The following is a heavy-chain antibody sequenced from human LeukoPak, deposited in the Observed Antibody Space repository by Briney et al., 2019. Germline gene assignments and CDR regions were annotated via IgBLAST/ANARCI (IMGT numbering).Heavy chain of an antibody. CDR2: ISPSGDIT. D-gene: IGHD1-26*01. CDR1: GFTFSSYG. Sequence: GGSLRLSCAASGFTFSSYGMSWVRQAPGKGLEWVSGISPSGDITYYADSVMGRFSISRDNPKSTVSLQMNSLRAEDTAVYYCAKSVLSGSYFDYWGQGTLVTVSS. V-gene: IGHV3-23*01. CDR3: AKSVLSGSYFDY. J-gene: IGHJ4*02.